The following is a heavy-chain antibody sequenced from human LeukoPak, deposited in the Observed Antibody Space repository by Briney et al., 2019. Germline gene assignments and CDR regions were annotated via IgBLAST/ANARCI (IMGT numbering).Heavy chain of an antibody. Sequence: PGGSLRLSCAASGFTFSSYWMNWVRQAPGKGLEWVANIKQDGSEKYYVDSVKGRFTISRDNAKNSLYLQMNSLRAEDTAVYYCARETSIAVAGLYYYYYMDVWGKGTTVTVSS. CDR2: IKQDGSEK. J-gene: IGHJ6*03. V-gene: IGHV3-7*01. CDR3: ARETSIAVAGLYYYYYMDV. D-gene: IGHD6-19*01. CDR1: GFTFSSYW.